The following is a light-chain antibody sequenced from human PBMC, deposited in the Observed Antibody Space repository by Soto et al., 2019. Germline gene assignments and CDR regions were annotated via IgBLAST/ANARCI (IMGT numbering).Light chain of an antibody. CDR2: GVS. Sequence: QSVLTQPASVSGSPGQSITISCTGTSSDVGAYKYVSWYQQHPGKAPKLIIYGVSNRPSGVSNRFSGSKSGNTAFLTISGLQHEDEADYYCSSFTGTTTLDVFGTGTKVTVL. V-gene: IGLV2-14*03. CDR1: SSDVGAYKY. J-gene: IGLJ1*01. CDR3: SSFTGTTTLDV.